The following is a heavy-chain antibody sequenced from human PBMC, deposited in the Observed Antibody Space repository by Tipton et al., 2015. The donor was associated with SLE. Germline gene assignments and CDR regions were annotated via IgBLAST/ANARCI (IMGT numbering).Heavy chain of an antibody. CDR2: IYSIEST. CDR3: ARAPYSSSSVRFDP. D-gene: IGHD6-6*01. CDR1: GDSISGHY. J-gene: IGHJ5*02. Sequence: TLSLTCTVSGDSISGHYWSWIRQPPGKGLEWIAFIYSIESTTSTPSLKSRVTQSVDTSKNQFSLNLSSVTAADTAVYYCARAPYSSSSVRFDPWGQGTLVTVSS. V-gene: IGHV4-59*11.